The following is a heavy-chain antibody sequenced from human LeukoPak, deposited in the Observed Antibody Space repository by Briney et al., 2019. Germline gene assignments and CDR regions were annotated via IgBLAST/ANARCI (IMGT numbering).Heavy chain of an antibody. Sequence: GGSLRLSCAASGFTFSSYGMHWVRQAPGKGLEWVAVISYDGSNKYYADSVKGRFTISRDNSKNTLYLQMSSLRAEDTAVYYCAKDKHIVVVTATFDYWGQGTLVTVSS. D-gene: IGHD2-21*02. CDR3: AKDKHIVVVTATFDY. V-gene: IGHV3-30*18. J-gene: IGHJ4*02. CDR1: GFTFSSYG. CDR2: ISYDGSNK.